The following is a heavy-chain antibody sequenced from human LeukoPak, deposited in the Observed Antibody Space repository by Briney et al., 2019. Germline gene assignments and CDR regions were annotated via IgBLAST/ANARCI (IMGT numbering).Heavy chain of an antibody. V-gene: IGHV3-66*01. Sequence: GGSLRLSCAASGFTFSNYWMHWVRQAPGKGLEWVSITYRSGSTYYADSVKGRFTISRDNSKNTLYLQVNSLRVEDTAVYYCARCVEEDYFDYWGQGTLVTVSS. D-gene: IGHD3-3*01. J-gene: IGHJ4*02. CDR3: ARCVEEDYFDY. CDR2: TYRSGST. CDR1: GFTFSNYW.